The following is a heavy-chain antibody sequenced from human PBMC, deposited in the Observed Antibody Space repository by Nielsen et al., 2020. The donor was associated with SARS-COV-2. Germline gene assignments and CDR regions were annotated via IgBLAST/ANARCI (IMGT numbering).Heavy chain of an antibody. CDR3: ARMIYGGGLGYYYYYGMDV. V-gene: IGHV2-70*11. J-gene: IGHJ6*02. D-gene: IGHD3-10*01. Sequence: SGPTLVKPTQTLTLTCTFSGFSLSTSRMCVSWIRQPPGKALEWLARIDWDDDKYYSTSLKTRLTISKDTSKNQVVLTMTNMDPVDTATYYCARMIYGGGLGYYYYYGMDVWGQGTTVTVSS. CDR2: IDWDDDK. CDR1: GFSLSTSRMC.